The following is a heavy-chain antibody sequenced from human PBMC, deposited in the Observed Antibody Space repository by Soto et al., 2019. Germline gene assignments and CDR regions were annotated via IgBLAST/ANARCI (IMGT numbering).Heavy chain of an antibody. CDR1: GFTFDDYA. CDR3: AKGEEWLVDY. V-gene: IGHV3-9*01. CDR2: ISWNSGSI. J-gene: IGHJ4*02. D-gene: IGHD3-3*01. Sequence: EVQLVESGGGLVQPGRSLRLSCAASGFTFDDYAIHWVRQASGKGLEWVSGISWNSGSIGYADSVKGRFTISRDNAKNSLYLQMNILRAEDTALYYCAKGEEWLVDYWGQGTLVTVSS.